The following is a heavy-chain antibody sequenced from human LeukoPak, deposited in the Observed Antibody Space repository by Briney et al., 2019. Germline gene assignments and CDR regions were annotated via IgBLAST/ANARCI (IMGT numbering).Heavy chain of an antibody. D-gene: IGHD3-3*01. CDR3: AREGYDFWSGHEDY. V-gene: IGHV4-4*08. CDR2: IYTGGST. Sequence: SETLSLTCTVSGGSISSYYWSWIRQPPGKGLEWIGRIYTGGSTNYNPSLKSRVTISVDTSKNQFSLKLSSVTAADTAVYYCAREGYDFWSGHEDYWGQGTLVTVSS. CDR1: GGSISSYY. J-gene: IGHJ4*02.